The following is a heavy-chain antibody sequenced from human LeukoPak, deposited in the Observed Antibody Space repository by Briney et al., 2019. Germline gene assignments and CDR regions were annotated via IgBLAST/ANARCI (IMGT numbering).Heavy chain of an antibody. Sequence: SVKVSCKASGGTFSSYAISWVRQAPGQGLEWMGGIIPIFGTANYAQKFQGRVTITADESTSTAYMELSSLRSEDTAVYYCASTVGFQKYQLLYQDYFDYWGQGTLVTVSS. CDR1: GGTFSSYA. J-gene: IGHJ4*02. CDR3: ASTVGFQKYQLLYQDYFDY. CDR2: IIPIFGTA. D-gene: IGHD2-2*02. V-gene: IGHV1-69*13.